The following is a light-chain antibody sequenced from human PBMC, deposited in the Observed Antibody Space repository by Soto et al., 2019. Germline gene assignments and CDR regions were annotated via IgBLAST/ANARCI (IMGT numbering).Light chain of an antibody. CDR2: ANT. V-gene: IGLV1-40*01. J-gene: IGLJ1*01. CDR3: QSYDRSLSGSF. CDR1: SSNIGADYD. Sequence: QSALTQPPSVSGAPGQRVTISCTGSSSNIGADYDVHWYQQLPGAAPKLLIRANTHRPSGVPDRFSASKSGTSASLTITGLQAEDEADYYCQSYDRSLSGSFFGTGTKLTVL.